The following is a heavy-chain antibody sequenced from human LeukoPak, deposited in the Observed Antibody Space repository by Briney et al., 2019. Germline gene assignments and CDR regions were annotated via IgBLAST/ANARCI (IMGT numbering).Heavy chain of an antibody. J-gene: IGHJ4*02. CDR2: IYYSESS. CDR3: AKDRTKKVAGRWGFGY. CDR1: GASINDYY. D-gene: IGHD6-19*01. Sequence: EPSETLSLTCTVSGASINDYYWMWIRQPPGGGLEWIGYIYYSESSNYNPSLRSRVTISVDPSKSHFSLKLRSVTAADTAVYYCAKDRTKKVAGRWGFGYWGQGTLVTVSS. V-gene: IGHV4-59*13.